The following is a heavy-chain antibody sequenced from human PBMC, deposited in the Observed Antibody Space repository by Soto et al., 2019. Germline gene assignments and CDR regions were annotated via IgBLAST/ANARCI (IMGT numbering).Heavy chain of an antibody. D-gene: IGHD3-3*01. CDR3: AKRATIFGVVTHFDY. V-gene: IGHV3-23*01. Sequence: SXRXSCAASGFTFSXCAMSWLLQAPGKGLEWVSAISGSVGSTYYADSVKGRFTISRDNSKNTLYLQMNSLRAEDTAVYYCAKRATIFGVVTHFDYWGQGTLGTVS. CDR1: GFTFSXCA. J-gene: IGHJ4*02. CDR2: ISGSVGST.